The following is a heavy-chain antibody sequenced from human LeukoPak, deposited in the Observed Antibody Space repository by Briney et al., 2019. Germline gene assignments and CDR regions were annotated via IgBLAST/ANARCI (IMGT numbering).Heavy chain of an antibody. CDR1: GFTFRSYA. V-gene: IGHV3-64D*09. J-gene: IGHJ3*02. D-gene: IGHD4-17*01. Sequence: PGGSLRLSCSASGFTFRSYAMHWVRQAPGKGLEYVSAISSNGGSTYYADSVKGRFTISRDNSKNTLYLQMSSLRAEDSAIYYCVKSYYDDGSYDAFDIWGQGTMVTVSS. CDR3: VKSYYDDGSYDAFDI. CDR2: ISSNGGST.